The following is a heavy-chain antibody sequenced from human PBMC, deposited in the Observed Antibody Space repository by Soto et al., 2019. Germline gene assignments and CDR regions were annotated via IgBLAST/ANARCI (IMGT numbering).Heavy chain of an antibody. D-gene: IGHD2-8*02. Sequence: QLQVQESGPGLVKTSETLSLTCFVSGGSISSNNYYWGWIRQPPGKGLEWIGSMSYSRSTYYNPSLKSRVTISVDTSKNQFSLKLTSVTAADTAVYYCASHLRPTNWWGGYFDYWGQGPLVTVSS. CDR2: MSYSRST. V-gene: IGHV4-39*01. J-gene: IGHJ4*02. CDR1: GGSISSNNYY. CDR3: ASHLRPTNWWGGYFDY.